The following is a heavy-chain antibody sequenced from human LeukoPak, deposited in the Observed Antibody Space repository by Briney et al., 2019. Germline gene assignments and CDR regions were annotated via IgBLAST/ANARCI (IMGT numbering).Heavy chain of an antibody. CDR3: ASHYYDSSGYDY. CDR2: ISYDGTDK. CDR1: GFTFSSYG. Sequence: GGSLRLSCATSGFTFSSYGMHWVRQAPGKGLEWLTVISYDGTDKHYTASVKGRFTISRDNSKNTLYLQMNSLRAEDTAVYYCASHYYDSSGYDYWGQGTLVTVSS. D-gene: IGHD3-22*01. V-gene: IGHV3-30*03. J-gene: IGHJ4*02.